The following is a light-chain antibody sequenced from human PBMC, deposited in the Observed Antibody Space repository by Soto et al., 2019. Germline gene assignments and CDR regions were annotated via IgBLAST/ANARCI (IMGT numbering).Light chain of an antibody. CDR1: SSDIGASDY. J-gene: IGLJ2*01. V-gene: IGLV2-14*03. Sequence: QSVLTQPASVSGSPGQSITVSCTGTSSDIGASDYVSWYQQHPDKAPKLIIYNVNYRPSGISSRFSGSKSGNTASLTISGLQAEDEADSFCSSYALFGGGTKLTVL. CDR3: SSYAL. CDR2: NVN.